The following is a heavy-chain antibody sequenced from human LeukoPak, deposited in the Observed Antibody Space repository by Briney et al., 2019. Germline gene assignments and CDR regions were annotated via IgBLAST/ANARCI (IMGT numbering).Heavy chain of an antibody. Sequence: PGGSLRLSCAASGFTFSSYGMHWVRQAPGKGLEWVAVIWYDGSNKYYADSVKGRFTISRDNSKNTLYLQMNSLRAEDTAVYYCAKDRTVYYYDSSGYPLDYWGQGTLVTVSS. CDR1: GFTFSSYG. V-gene: IGHV3-33*06. CDR2: IWYDGSNK. J-gene: IGHJ4*02. D-gene: IGHD3-22*01. CDR3: AKDRTVYYYDSSGYPLDY.